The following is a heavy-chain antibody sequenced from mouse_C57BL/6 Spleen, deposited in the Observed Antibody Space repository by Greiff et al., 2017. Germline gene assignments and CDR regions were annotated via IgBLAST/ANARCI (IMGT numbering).Heavy chain of an antibody. CDR3: ARRSGKVDSSGYFDY. D-gene: IGHD3-2*02. V-gene: IGHV1-81*01. CDR1: GYTFTSYG. CDR2: INPRSGNT. Sequence: VQLQQSGADLARPGASVKLSCKASGYTFTSYGIRWVHQTTGQGLEWIGEINPRSGNTYYTETFKGKVTLTADKSSSTAYMELRRLTSEDSADYVCARRSGKVDSSGYFDYWGQGTTLTVSS. J-gene: IGHJ2*01.